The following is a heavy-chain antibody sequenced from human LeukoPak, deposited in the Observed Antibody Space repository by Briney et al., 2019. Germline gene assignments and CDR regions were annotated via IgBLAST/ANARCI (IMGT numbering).Heavy chain of an antibody. D-gene: IGHD3-22*01. V-gene: IGHV3-43D*03. Sequence: QPGGSLRLSCAASGFTFDDYAMHWVRQAPGKGLEWVPLISWDGGSTYYADSVKGRFTISRDNSKNSLYLQMNSLRAEDTALYYCAKDIANYYDSSGYYYPGGLDQWGQGTLVTVSS. CDR1: GFTFDDYA. CDR3: AKDIANYYDSSGYYYPGGLDQ. CDR2: ISWDGGST. J-gene: IGHJ4*02.